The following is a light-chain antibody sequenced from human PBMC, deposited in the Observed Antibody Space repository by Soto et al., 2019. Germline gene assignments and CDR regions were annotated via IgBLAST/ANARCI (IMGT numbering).Light chain of an antibody. V-gene: IGLV1-44*01. CDR1: SSNIGKNA. CDR2: SDD. CDR3: GAWDDSLSGLV. Sequence: ALAQPPSASATPGQRVIISCSGSSSNIGKNAVKWYQQFPGTAPKLLIHSDDQRPSGVPDRFSGSKSGTSASLTISGLQSEDEAHYYCGAWDDSLSGLVFGGGTKVTVL. J-gene: IGLJ3*02.